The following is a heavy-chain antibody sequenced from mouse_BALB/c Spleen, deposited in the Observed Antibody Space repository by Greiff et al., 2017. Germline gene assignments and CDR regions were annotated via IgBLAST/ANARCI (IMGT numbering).Heavy chain of an antibody. V-gene: IGHV2-9*02. CDR1: GFSLTSYG. CDR2: IWAGGST. J-gene: IGHJ4*01. CDR3: ARAGGIGYAMDY. Sequence: VQRVESGPGLVAPSQSLSITCTVSGFSLTSYGVHWVRQPPGKGLEWLGVIWAGGSTNYNSALMSRLSISKDNSKSQVFLKMNSLQTDDTAMYYCARAGGIGYAMDYWGQGTSVTVSS.